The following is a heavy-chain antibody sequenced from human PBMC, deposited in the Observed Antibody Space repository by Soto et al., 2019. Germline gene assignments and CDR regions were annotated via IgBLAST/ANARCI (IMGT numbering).Heavy chain of an antibody. D-gene: IGHD5-12*01. CDR2: IIPIFGTA. CDR3: AREGRDGYNYSDY. Sequence: QVQLVQSGGEVKKPGASVNISCKASGGTFSRYAISWVRQAPGQGLEWMGGIIPIFGTANYAQKFQGRVTITADESTSTAYMELSSLRSEDTAVYYCAREGRDGYNYSDYWGQGTLVTVSS. V-gene: IGHV1-69*13. J-gene: IGHJ4*02. CDR1: GGTFSRYA.